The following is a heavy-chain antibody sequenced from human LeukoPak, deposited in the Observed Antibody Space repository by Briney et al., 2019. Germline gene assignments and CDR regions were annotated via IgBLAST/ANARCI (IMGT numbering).Heavy chain of an antibody. CDR1: GYTFTSYG. CDR3: ARAPAYRSYGDYGY. V-gene: IGHV1-18*01. CDR2: ISAYNGNT. Sequence: ASVKVSCKASGYTFTSYGISWVRQAPGQGLEWMGWISAYNGNTNYAQKLQGRVTMTTDTSTSTAYMELRGLRSDDTAVYYCARAPAYRSYGDYGYWGQGTLVTVSS. J-gene: IGHJ4*02. D-gene: IGHD4-17*01.